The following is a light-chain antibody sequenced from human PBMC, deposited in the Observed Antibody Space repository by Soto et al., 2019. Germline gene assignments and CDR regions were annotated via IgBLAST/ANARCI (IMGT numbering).Light chain of an antibody. V-gene: IGLV2-14*01. CDR2: EVN. CDR3: SSYTSSSTYV. J-gene: IGLJ1*01. Sequence: QSALTQPASVSGSPGQSITISCTGTSSDIGGYYYVSWYQHHPGKAPKLLIYEVNNRPSGVSDRFSGSKSGNVASLTISWLQAEDEADYYCSSYTSSSTYVFGTGTKVTVL. CDR1: SSDIGGYYY.